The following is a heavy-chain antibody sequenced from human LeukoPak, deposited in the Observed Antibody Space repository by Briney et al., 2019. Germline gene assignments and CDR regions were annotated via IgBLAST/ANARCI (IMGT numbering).Heavy chain of an antibody. J-gene: IGHJ6*03. V-gene: IGHV3-30*02. D-gene: IGHD6-19*01. CDR1: GFTFSTYG. CDR3: ARDTYSSGWYYYYYMDV. Sequence: GGSLRLSCAASGFTFSTYGMHWVRQAPGKGLEWVTFIRDDGSNKHYADSVKGRFTISRDNSKNTLYLQMNSLRAEDTAVYYCARDTYSSGWYYYYYMDVWGKGTTVTVSS. CDR2: IRDDGSNK.